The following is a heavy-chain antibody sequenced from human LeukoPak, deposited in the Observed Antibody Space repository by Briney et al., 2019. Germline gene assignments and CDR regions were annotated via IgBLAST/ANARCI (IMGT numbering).Heavy chain of an antibody. CDR1: GFTVSSNY. CDR2: ITSGGNT. J-gene: IGHJ4*02. V-gene: IGHV3-53*01. D-gene: IGHD4-17*01. Sequence: GGSLRLSCAASGFTVSSNYMNWVRQAPGKGLEWVSVITSGGNTYYADSVKGRFTTSRDNSKNTLSLQMNSLRAEDTALYYCAKDSSVPYGITDWGQGTLVTVSS. CDR3: AKDSSVPYGITD.